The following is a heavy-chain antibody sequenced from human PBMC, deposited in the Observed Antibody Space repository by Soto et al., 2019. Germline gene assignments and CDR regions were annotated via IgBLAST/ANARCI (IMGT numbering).Heavy chain of an antibody. V-gene: IGHV3-7*05. Sequence: GGFLRLSCAASGFTFSSYWMSWVRQAPGKGLEWVANIKQDGSEKYYVDSVKGRFTISRDNAKNSLYLQMNSLRAEDTAVYYCARRQGAVHYYGSGSYYMGTFDYWGQGTLVTVSS. D-gene: IGHD3-10*01. CDR1: GFTFSSYW. J-gene: IGHJ4*02. CDR3: ARRQGAVHYYGSGSYYMGTFDY. CDR2: IKQDGSEK.